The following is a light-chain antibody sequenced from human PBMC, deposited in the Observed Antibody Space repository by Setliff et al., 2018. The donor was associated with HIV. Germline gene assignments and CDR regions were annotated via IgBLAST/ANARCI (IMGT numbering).Light chain of an antibody. V-gene: IGLV2-14*03. J-gene: IGLJ1*01. CDR3: CSYSSSSTLYV. CDR1: NSDIGAYYY. Sequence: QSALTQPASVSGSPGQSITISCTGTNSDIGAYYYVSWYQQYPGKAPKLMIYDVSNRPSGVSNRFSGSKSGNTASLTISGLQAEDEADYYCCSYSSSSTLYVFGTWTKVTVL. CDR2: DVS.